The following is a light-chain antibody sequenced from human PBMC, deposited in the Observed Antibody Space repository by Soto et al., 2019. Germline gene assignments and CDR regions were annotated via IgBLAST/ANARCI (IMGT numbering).Light chain of an antibody. Sequence: QSALTQPASVSGSPGQSITISCTGTSSDVGSYNLVSWYQQHPGKAPKLMIYEGSKWPSGVSNRFSVSKSGNTASLTISGLQAEDEADYYCCSYAGSSTFYVFGTGTKLTVL. J-gene: IGLJ1*01. CDR1: SSDVGSYNL. V-gene: IGLV2-23*01. CDR3: CSYAGSSTFYV. CDR2: EGS.